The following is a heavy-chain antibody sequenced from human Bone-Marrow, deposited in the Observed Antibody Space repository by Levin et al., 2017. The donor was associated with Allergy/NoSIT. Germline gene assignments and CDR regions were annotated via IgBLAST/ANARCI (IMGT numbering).Heavy chain of an antibody. V-gene: IGHV1-2*06. J-gene: IGHJ3*02. CDR1: GYTFTGYY. D-gene: IGHD4-17*01. CDR2: INPNSGGT. Sequence: ASVKVSCKASGYTFTGYYMHWVRQAPGQGLEWMGRINPNSGGTNYAQKFQGRVTMTRDTSISTAYMELSRLRSDDTAVYYCAREQDYGETQDAFDIWGQGTMVTVSS. CDR3: AREQDYGETQDAFDI.